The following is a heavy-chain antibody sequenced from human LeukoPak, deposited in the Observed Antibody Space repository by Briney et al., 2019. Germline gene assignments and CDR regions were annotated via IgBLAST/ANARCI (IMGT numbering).Heavy chain of an antibody. Sequence: PSETLSLTCTVSGGSISSSPYYWGWIRQPPGKGLEWIGSIYYSGTTHYSPSLESRVTISVDTSKNQFSLKLTSVTAADTAVYYCARTGGSFYFYYYMDVWGKGTTVTVSS. CDR3: ARTGGSFYFYYYMDV. D-gene: IGHD1-26*01. J-gene: IGHJ6*03. V-gene: IGHV4-39*07. CDR2: IYYSGTT. CDR1: GGSISSSPYY.